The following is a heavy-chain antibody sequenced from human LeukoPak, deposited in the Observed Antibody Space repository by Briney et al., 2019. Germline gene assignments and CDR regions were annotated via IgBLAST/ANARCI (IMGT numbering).Heavy chain of an antibody. CDR1: GFTFGSYA. CDR3: AKDPYDYVWGSYRGYYYYGMDV. D-gene: IGHD3-16*02. Sequence: PGGSLRLSCAASGFTFGSYAMSWDSQAQGKGLEWVSSISGSGGQTYYADSVKGRFTISRNNSKNTLNLQMNSLRAEDTAVYYCAKDPYDYVWGSYRGYYYYGMDVWGQGTTVTVSS. CDR2: ISGSGGQT. J-gene: IGHJ6*02. V-gene: IGHV3-23*01.